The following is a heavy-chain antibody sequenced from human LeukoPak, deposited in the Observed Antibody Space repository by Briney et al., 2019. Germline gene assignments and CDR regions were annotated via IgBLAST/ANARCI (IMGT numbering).Heavy chain of an antibody. V-gene: IGHV4-59*01. CDR3: ARSDSASLPTDY. Sequence: SGTLSLTCSVSGGSIINYYWSWIRQPPGKGLEWIGYIYYTGSTNYNPSLRSRVTISVDTSKNFFSLTLTSVTAADTAVYYCARSDSASLPTDYWGQGTLVTVSS. CDR2: IYYTGST. J-gene: IGHJ4*02. CDR1: GGSIINYY. D-gene: IGHD2-15*01.